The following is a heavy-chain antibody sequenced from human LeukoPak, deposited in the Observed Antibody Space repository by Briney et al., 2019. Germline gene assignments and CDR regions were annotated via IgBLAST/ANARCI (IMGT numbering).Heavy chain of an antibody. CDR2: ISGSGGRT. CDR1: GITLSNYG. Sequence: GGSLRLSCAVSGITLSNYGMSWVRQAPGKGLEWVAGISGSGGRTNYADSVKGRFTISRDNAKNSLYLQMNSLRAEDTAVYYCARADSYWGQGTLVTVSS. J-gene: IGHJ4*02. CDR3: ARADSY. D-gene: IGHD2-21*02. V-gene: IGHV3-23*01.